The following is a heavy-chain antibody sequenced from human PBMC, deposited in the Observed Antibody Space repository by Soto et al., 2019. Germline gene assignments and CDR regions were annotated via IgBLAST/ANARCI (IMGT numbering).Heavy chain of an antibody. D-gene: IGHD3-3*01. CDR2: IIPIFGTA. J-gene: IGHJ4*02. Sequence: QVQLVQSGAEVKKPGSSVKVSCKASGGTFSSYAISWVRQAPGQGLEWMGGIIPIFGTANYAQKFQGRVTITXXEXTXXAYMELSSLRSEDTAVYYCARSGAFGVAGTNHFDYWGQGTLVTVSS. CDR3: ARSGAFGVAGTNHFDY. CDR1: GGTFSSYA. V-gene: IGHV1-69*05.